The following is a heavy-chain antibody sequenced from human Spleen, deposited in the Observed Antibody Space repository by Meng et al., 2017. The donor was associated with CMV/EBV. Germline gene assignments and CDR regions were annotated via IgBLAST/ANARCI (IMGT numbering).Heavy chain of an antibody. CDR3: ARDAEVAPAALRTFYYYAMDV. CDR1: GCTFSTYW. V-gene: IGHV3-7*01. Sequence: GGSLRLSCAASGCTFSTYWMSWVRQAPGKGLEWVANIKEDGSERYYVDSAKGRFTISRDNAKNSLYLQMNSLRADDSAVYYCARDAEVAPAALRTFYYYAMDVWGQGSTVTVSS. CDR2: IKEDGSER. J-gene: IGHJ6*02. D-gene: IGHD2-2*02.